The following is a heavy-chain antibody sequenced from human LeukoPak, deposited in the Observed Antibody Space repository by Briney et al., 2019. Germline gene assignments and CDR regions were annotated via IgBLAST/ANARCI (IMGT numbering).Heavy chain of an antibody. J-gene: IGHJ2*01. CDR2: IYYSGST. V-gene: IGHV4-39*07. D-gene: IGHD3-10*01. Sequence: PSETLSLTCTVSGASINDRNHYWGWIRQPPGKGLEWMGSIYYSGSTYHNPSLKSRVAISVDTSRNQFSLKLKSVTAADTAVYYCAREVDRFGMNWYFDLWGRGTLITVSS. CDR3: AREVDRFGMNWYFDL. CDR1: GASINDRNHY.